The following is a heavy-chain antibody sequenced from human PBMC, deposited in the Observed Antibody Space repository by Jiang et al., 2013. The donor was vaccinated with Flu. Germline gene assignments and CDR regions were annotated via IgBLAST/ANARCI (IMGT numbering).Heavy chain of an antibody. CDR1: DYY. J-gene: IGHJ5*02. Sequence: DYYMSWIRQXSREGDVEWVSYISSSSSYTNYADSVKGRFTISRDNAKNSLYLQMNSLRAEDTAVYYCARRVVAATLGGWFDPWGQGTLVTVSS. V-gene: IGHV3-11*03. CDR3: ARRVVAATLGGWFDP. D-gene: IGHD2-15*01. CDR2: ISSSSSYT.